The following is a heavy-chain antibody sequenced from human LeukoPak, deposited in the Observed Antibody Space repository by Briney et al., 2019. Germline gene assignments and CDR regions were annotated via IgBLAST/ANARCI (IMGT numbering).Heavy chain of an antibody. CDR3: AREAEEAFDY. J-gene: IGHJ4*02. V-gene: IGHV3-21*01. Sequence: GGSLRLSCAASGFTFSSYAMSWVRQAPGKGLEWVSSIGGSSTSIYYADSVKGRFTISRDNAKNSLYLQMNRLRAEDTAAYFCAREAEEAFDYWGQGTLVTVSS. CDR1: GFTFSSYA. CDR2: IGGSSTSI.